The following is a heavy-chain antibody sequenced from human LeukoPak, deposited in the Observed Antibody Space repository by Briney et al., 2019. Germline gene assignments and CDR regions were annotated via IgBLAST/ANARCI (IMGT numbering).Heavy chain of an antibody. CDR2: ISGTSSYI. D-gene: IGHD3-10*01. CDR1: GFTFSSYT. Sequence: GGSLRLSCAASGFTFSSYTMNWVRQAPGKGLEWVSSISGTSSYIFYADSVRGRFTISRDNAKNSLYLQMNSLRAEDTAVYYCARDSGPGETFSYHCGMDVWGQGTTVTVSS. CDR3: ARDSGPGETFSYHCGMDV. V-gene: IGHV3-21*06. J-gene: IGHJ6*02.